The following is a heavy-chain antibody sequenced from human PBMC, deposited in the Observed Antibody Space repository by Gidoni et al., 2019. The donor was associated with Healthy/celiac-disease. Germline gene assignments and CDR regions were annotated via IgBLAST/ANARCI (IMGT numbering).Heavy chain of an antibody. CDR1: GFTFSSYA. CDR3: ARDNEAAFDP. D-gene: IGHD6-13*01. V-gene: IGHV3-30-3*01. Sequence: QVQLVESGGGVVQPGRSLRLSCAASGFTFSSYAMHWVRQAPGKGLEWVAVISYDGSNKYYADSVKGRFTISRDNSKNTLYLQMNSLRAEDTAVYYCARDNEAAFDPWGQGTLVTVSS. J-gene: IGHJ5*02. CDR2: ISYDGSNK.